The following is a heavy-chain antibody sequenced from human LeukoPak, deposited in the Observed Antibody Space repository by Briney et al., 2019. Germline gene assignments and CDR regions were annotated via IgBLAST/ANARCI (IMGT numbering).Heavy chain of an antibody. V-gene: IGHV4-59*01. J-gene: IGHJ4*02. CDR3: ARGRDSSGWQADY. CDR2: IYYSGST. D-gene: IGHD6-19*01. Sequence: SETLSLTCTVYARSISSYYWSWIRQPPGKGLEWIGYIYYSGSTNYNPSLKSRVTISVDTSKNQFSLKLSSVTAADTAVYYCARGRDSSGWQADYWGQGTLVTVSS. CDR1: ARSISSYY.